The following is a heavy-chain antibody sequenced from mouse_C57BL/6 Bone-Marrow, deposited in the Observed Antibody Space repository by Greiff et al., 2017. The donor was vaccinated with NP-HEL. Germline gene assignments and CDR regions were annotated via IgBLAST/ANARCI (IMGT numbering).Heavy chain of an antibody. Sequence: LVESGAELVKPGASVKISCKASGYAFSSYWMNWVKQRPGKGLEWIGQIYPGDGDTNYNGKFKGKATLTADKSSSTAYMQLSSLTSEDSAVYFCARRIYYYGSSPFAYWGQGTLVTVSA. CDR2: IYPGDGDT. D-gene: IGHD1-1*01. CDR3: ARRIYYYGSSPFAY. CDR1: GYAFSSYW. V-gene: IGHV1-80*01. J-gene: IGHJ3*01.